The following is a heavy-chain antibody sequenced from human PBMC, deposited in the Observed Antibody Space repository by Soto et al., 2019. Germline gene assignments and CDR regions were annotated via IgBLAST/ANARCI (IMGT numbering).Heavy chain of an antibody. CDR1: GFTFSSYW. J-gene: IGHJ6*02. Sequence: EVQLVESGGGLVQPGGSLRLSCAASGFTFSSYWMSWVRQAPGKGLEWVANIKQDGSEKYYVDSVKGRFTISRDNAKNSLYLQMNSLRAEDTAVYYCARDMVGAAAGIYYYYYGMDVWGQGTTVTVSS. D-gene: IGHD6-13*01. CDR3: ARDMVGAAAGIYYYYYGMDV. V-gene: IGHV3-7*05. CDR2: IKQDGSEK.